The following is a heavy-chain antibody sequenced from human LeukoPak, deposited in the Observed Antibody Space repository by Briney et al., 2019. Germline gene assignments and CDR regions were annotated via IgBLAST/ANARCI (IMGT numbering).Heavy chain of an antibody. V-gene: IGHV4-4*07. CDR1: GGSIIGNY. Sequence: SETLSLTCTVSGGSIIGNYWSWIRQPAGKGLEWIGRIYTSGTNYNPSLKSRVTMSVDTSRTHFSLKMTSVTAADTAVYYCARGVEDWHFFDYWGQGIVVTVSS. D-gene: IGHD3/OR15-3a*01. CDR2: IYTSGT. CDR3: ARGVEDWHFFDY. J-gene: IGHJ4*02.